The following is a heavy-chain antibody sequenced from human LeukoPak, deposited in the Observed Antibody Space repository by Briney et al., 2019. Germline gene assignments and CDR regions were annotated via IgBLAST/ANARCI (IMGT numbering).Heavy chain of an antibody. D-gene: IGHD3-10*01. CDR1: GGSFSGYY. Sequence: SETLSLTCAVYGGSFSGYYWSWIRQPPGKGLEWIGEINHSGSTNYNPSLKSRVTISVDTSKNQFSLKLSSVTAADTAVYYCARGGSTYYYGSGSLSSYFQHWGQGTLVTVSS. J-gene: IGHJ1*01. CDR3: ARGGSTYYYGSGSLSSYFQH. V-gene: IGHV4-34*01. CDR2: INHSGST.